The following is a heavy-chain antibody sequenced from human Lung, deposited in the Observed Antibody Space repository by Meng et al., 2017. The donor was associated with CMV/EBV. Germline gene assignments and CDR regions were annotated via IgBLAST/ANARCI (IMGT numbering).Heavy chain of an antibody. CDR1: GDSISSTSDY. CDR2: IYYSGTT. CDR3: ARRPPALTGNWFDP. V-gene: IGHV4-39*02. Sequence: GSLRLXXSVSGDSISSTSDYWGWIRQPPGKGLEWIGSIYYSGTTYYNPSLKSRVTVSVDTSKNHLSLTLSAVTAADTAVYYCARRPPALTGNWFDPWGQGTXVTVSS. D-gene: IGHD1-14*01. J-gene: IGHJ5*02.